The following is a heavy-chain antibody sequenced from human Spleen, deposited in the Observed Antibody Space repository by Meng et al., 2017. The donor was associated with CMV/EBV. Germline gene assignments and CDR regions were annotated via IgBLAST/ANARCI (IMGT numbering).Heavy chain of an antibody. D-gene: IGHD2-2*01. Sequence: FTSYYVHWLRQAPRQGLDWMGIISPSGAGTSYAQKFQGRLAMTRDTSTSTVYMELSSLRLEDTAVYYCVREEAVVVPAALALGFWGQGTLVTVSS. CDR2: ISPSGAGT. CDR3: VREEAVVVPAALALGF. J-gene: IGHJ4*02. V-gene: IGHV1-46*01. CDR1: FTSYY.